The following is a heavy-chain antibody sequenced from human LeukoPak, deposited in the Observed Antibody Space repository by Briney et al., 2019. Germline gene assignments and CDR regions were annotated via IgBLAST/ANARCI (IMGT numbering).Heavy chain of an antibody. Sequence: GGSLRLSCAASGFTFSSYSMNWVRQAPGKGLEWVSSISSSSSYIYYADSVKGRLTISRDNAKNSLYLQMNSLRAEDTAVYYCARSPGYSREIDYWGQGTLVTVSS. D-gene: IGHD6-13*01. V-gene: IGHV3-21*01. CDR2: ISSSSSYI. CDR1: GFTFSSYS. J-gene: IGHJ4*02. CDR3: ARSPGYSREIDY.